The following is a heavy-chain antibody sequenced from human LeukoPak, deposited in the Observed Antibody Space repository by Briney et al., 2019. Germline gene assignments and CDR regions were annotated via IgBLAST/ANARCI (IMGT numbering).Heavy chain of an antibody. CDR1: GGSISSYY. CDR3: ARDPPDYGHYGEYFQH. CDR2: IYTSGST. J-gene: IGHJ1*01. Sequence: PSETLSLTCTVSGGSISSYYWSWIRQPAGKGLEWIGRIYTSGSTNYNPSLKSRVTMSVDTSKNQFSLKLSSVTAADTAVYYCARDPPDYGHYGEYFQHWGQGTLVTVSS. D-gene: IGHD4-17*01. V-gene: IGHV4-4*07.